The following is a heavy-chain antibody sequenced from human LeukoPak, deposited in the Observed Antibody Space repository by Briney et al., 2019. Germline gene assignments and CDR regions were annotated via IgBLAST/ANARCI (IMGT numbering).Heavy chain of an antibody. CDR2: ISGSGGST. CDR1: GFTFSSYA. J-gene: IGHJ6*02. Sequence: AGGSLRLSCAASGFTFSSYAMSWVRQAPGKGLEWVSAISGSGGSTYYADSVKGRFTISRDNSKNTLYLQMNSLRAEDTAVYYCAKDRLSPIVVVPAAPRYYGMDVWGQGTTVTVSS. CDR3: AKDRLSPIVVVPAAPRYYGMDV. D-gene: IGHD2-2*01. V-gene: IGHV3-23*01.